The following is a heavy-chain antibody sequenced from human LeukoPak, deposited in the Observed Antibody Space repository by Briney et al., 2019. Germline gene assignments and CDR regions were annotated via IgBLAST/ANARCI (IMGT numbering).Heavy chain of an antibody. Sequence: GGSLRLSCAASGFTFSSYSMNWVRQAPGKGLEWVSSISSSSSYIYYADSVKGRFTISRDNAKNSLYLQMNSLRAEDTAVYYCASGLMVRGVIAYYYYGMDVWGQGTTVTVSS. V-gene: IGHV3-21*01. D-gene: IGHD3-10*01. CDR3: ASGLMVRGVIAYYYYGMDV. J-gene: IGHJ6*02. CDR1: GFTFSSYS. CDR2: ISSSSSYI.